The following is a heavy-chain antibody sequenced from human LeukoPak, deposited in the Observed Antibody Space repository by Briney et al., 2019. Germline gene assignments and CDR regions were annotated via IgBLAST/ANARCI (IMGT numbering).Heavy chain of an antibody. D-gene: IGHD5-24*01. CDR3: ARREDGRYTIDY. V-gene: IGHV4-39*01. J-gene: IGHJ4*02. CDR2: IYYSGST. Sequence: PSLTLSLTCSVSGGSISSNNYYWGWIRQPPGKGLEWIGYIYYSGSTYYNPSLKSRVTISVDTSKNQFSLKLSSVTAADTAVYYCARREDGRYTIDYWGQGTLVTVSS. CDR1: GGSISSNNYY.